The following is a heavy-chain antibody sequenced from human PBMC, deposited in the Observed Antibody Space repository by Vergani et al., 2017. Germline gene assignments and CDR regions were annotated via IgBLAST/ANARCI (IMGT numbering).Heavy chain of an antibody. Sequence: QVQLQQWGAGLLKPSETLSLTCAVYGGSFSGYYWSWIRQPPGKGLEWIGKINHSGSTNYNPSLKSRVTISVDTSKNQFSLKLSSVTAADTAVYYCARCIAAFGAFDIWGQGTMVTVSS. CDR2: INHSGST. V-gene: IGHV4-34*01. CDR3: ARCIAAFGAFDI. J-gene: IGHJ3*02. CDR1: GGSFSGYY. D-gene: IGHD6-6*01.